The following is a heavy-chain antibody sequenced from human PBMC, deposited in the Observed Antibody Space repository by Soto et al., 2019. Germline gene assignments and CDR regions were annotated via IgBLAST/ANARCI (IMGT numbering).Heavy chain of an antibody. CDR1: GFTFSDFA. CDR3: AKVPEYRDGSSFYYFDS. Sequence: GGSLRLSCAASGFTFSDFAMNWVRQTPGKRLEWVSIITTTGDTSYYADSVKGRFTISRDNSKNMLYLQMNNLRVDDTAIFFCAKVPEYRDGSSFYYFDSWGQGAPVTVSS. CDR2: ITTTGDTS. J-gene: IGHJ4*02. D-gene: IGHD6-6*01. V-gene: IGHV3-23*01.